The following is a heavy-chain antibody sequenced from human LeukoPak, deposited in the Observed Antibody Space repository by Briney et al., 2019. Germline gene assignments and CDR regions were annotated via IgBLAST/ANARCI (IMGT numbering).Heavy chain of an antibody. CDR3: AKGVRPYCSSTSCYVDY. CDR2: ISSNGGST. Sequence: GGSLRLSCAASGFTFSSYAMHWVRQAPGKGLEYVSAISSNGGSTYYANSVKGRFTISRDNSKSTLYLQMGSLRAEDMAVYYCAKGVRPYCSSTSCYVDYWGQRSLVTVSS. CDR1: GFTFSSYA. J-gene: IGHJ4*02. V-gene: IGHV3-64*01. D-gene: IGHD2-2*01.